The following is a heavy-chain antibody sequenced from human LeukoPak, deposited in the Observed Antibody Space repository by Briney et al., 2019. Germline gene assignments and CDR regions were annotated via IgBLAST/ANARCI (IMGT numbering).Heavy chain of an antibody. CDR1: GGTFSSYA. CDR3: AEGSSGYNYGPPDY. CDR2: IIPIFGST. V-gene: IGHV1-69*13. Sequence: SVKVSCKASGGTFSSYAFSWVRQAPGQGLEWMGGIIPIFGSTNYAQKFQGKVTITADESTSTAYMEVNSLRSKDTAVYFCAEGSSGYNYGPPDYWGQGTLVRVSS. D-gene: IGHD3-22*01. J-gene: IGHJ4*02.